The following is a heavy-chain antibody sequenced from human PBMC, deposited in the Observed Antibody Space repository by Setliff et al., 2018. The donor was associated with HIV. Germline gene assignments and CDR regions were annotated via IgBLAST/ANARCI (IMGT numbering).Heavy chain of an antibody. J-gene: IGHJ3*01. Sequence: LSLTCIVSGAGISGYSWSWIRQPPGKGLEWIGDIDSNGRPNYNTSLNSRLTVSADPSKNQISMKLSSVTAANTAIYYCARLCSNGVCRPVGDHVFDVWGQGTMVTVSS. V-gene: IGHV4-4*09. CDR2: IDSNGRP. D-gene: IGHD2-8*01. CDR3: ARLCSNGVCRPVGDHVFDV. CDR1: GAGISGYS.